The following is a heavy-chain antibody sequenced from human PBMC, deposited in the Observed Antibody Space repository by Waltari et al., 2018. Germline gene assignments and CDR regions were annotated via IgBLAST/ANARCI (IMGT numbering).Heavy chain of an antibody. J-gene: IGHJ3*01. V-gene: IGHV1-2*02. CDR2: INPKSGAT. CDR3: ARDLFPNFWSGYGFDF. Sequence: QVHLVQSGAEVRKPGASVRVSCKTSGSHFSDHYIYWVRQAPGQRLEWMGWINPKSGATNPAQKYQGRVTMTTDTSTNTVYMELRRLTSDDTAVYYCARDLFPNFWSGYGFDFWGQGTKVTVSS. CDR1: GSHFSDHY. D-gene: IGHD3-3*01.